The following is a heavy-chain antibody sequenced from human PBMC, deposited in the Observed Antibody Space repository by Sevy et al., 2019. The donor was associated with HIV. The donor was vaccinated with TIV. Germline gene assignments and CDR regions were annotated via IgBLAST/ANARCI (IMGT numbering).Heavy chain of an antibody. V-gene: IGHV3-21*01. Sequence: GGSLRLSCAASGFTFSSYSMNWVRQAPGKGLEWVSSISSSSSYIYYADSVKGRFTISRDNAKNSLYLQMNGLRAEDTAVYYCARDYVDIVATGFDYWGQGTLVTVSS. CDR3: ARDYVDIVATGFDY. J-gene: IGHJ4*02. CDR2: ISSSSSYI. D-gene: IGHD5-12*01. CDR1: GFTFSSYS.